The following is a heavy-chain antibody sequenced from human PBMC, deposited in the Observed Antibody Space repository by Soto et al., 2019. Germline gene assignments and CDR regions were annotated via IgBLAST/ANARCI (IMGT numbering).Heavy chain of an antibody. CDR1: GFSFVXYA. CDR2: LIGSGTST. J-gene: IGHJ4*02. V-gene: IGHV3-23*01. D-gene: IGHD6-19*01. CDR3: AKATTNGGWFNPFDS. Sequence: PGGSLRLSCAASGFSFVXYAMNWVRQAPGKGLEWVSGLIGSGTSTYYADSVKGRFTISRDNSRDTLFLQMNSLTADDTAVYYCAKATTNGGWFNPFDSWGQGA.